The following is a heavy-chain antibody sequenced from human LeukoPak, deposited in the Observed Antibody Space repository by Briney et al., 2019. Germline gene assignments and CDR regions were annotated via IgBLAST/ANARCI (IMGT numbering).Heavy chain of an antibody. Sequence: PGGSLRLSCAASGFTFSSYWMSWVRQAPGKGLEWVANIKQDGSEKYYVDSVKGRFTISRDNAKNPLYLQMNSLRAEDTAVYYCARGQSTPYSSSSYYFDYWGQGTLVTVSS. CDR1: GFTFSSYW. CDR3: ARGQSTPYSSSSYYFDY. D-gene: IGHD6-6*01. CDR2: IKQDGSEK. J-gene: IGHJ4*02. V-gene: IGHV3-7*01.